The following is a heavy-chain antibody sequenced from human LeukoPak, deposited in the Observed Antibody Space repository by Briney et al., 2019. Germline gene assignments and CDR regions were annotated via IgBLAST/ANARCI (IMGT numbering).Heavy chain of an antibody. V-gene: IGHV3-74*01. J-gene: IGHJ6*02. D-gene: IGHD4-11*01. CDR3: ARAVGDYRAYYYYGMDV. CDR1: GFTFSSYW. Sequence: PGGSLRLSCAASGFTFSSYWMHWVRQAPGKGLVWVSRINSDGSSTSYADSVKGRFTISRDNAKNTLYLQMNSLRAEDTAVYYCARAVGDYRAYYYYGMDVWGQGTTVTVSS. CDR2: INSDGSST.